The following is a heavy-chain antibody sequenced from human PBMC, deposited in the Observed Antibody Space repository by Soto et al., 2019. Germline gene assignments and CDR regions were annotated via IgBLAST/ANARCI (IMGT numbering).Heavy chain of an antibody. CDR3: ARQPGTPDAFDI. D-gene: IGHD1-7*01. V-gene: IGHV3-21*01. J-gene: IGHJ3*02. Sequence: GGSLRLSCAASGFTFSSYSMNWVRQAPGKGLEWVSSISSSSSYIYYADSVKGRFTISRDNAKNSLYLQMNSLRAEDTAVYYCARQPGTPDAFDIWGQGTIVTVSS. CDR2: ISSSSSYI. CDR1: GFTFSSYS.